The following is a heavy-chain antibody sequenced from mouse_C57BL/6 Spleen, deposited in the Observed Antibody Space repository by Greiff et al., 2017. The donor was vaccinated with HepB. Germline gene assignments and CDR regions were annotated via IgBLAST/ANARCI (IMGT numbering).Heavy chain of an antibody. CDR2: ISSGGSYT. V-gene: IGHV5-6*02. CDR3: ASLYGNYEMNYFDY. D-gene: IGHD2-1*01. J-gene: IGHJ2*01. Sequence: EVKLVESGGDLVKPGGSLKLSCAASGFTFSSYGMSWVRQTPDKRLEWVATISSGGSYTYYPDSVKGRFTISRDNAKNTLYLQMSSLKSEDTAMYYCASLYGNYEMNYFDYWGQGTTLTVSS. CDR1: GFTFSSYG.